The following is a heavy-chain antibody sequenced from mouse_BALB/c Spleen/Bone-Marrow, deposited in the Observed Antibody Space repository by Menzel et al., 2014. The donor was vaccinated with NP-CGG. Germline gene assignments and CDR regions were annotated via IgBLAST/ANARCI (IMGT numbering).Heavy chain of an antibody. J-gene: IGHJ3*01. CDR1: GYVFTDYW. D-gene: IGHD1-1*01. V-gene: IGHV1-80*01. CDR3: ARFATGSFAY. CDR2: IFPVNADT. Sequence: VNVVESGAELVRPGSSVKISCKASGYVFTDYWMNWLRQRPGQGLEWIGQIFPVNADTNYKANFKDKVTLTADKSSTTAYMRLNSLTSEDSAVYFCARFATGSFAYWGQGTLVTVSA.